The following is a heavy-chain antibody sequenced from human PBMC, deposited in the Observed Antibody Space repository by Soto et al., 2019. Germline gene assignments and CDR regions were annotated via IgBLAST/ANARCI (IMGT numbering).Heavy chain of an antibody. J-gene: IGHJ3*02. CDR2: INVNSGGT. D-gene: IGHD5-12*01. CDR1: GYTFTGYY. CDR3: AADHRWGSGYDLARDAFDI. Sequence: ASVKVSCKASGYTFTGYYMHWVRQAPGQGLEWMGWINVNSGGTNYAQKFQERVTITRDMSTSTAYMELSRLRSEDTAVYYCAADHRWGSGYDLARDAFDIWGQGTMVTVSS. V-gene: IGHV1-2*02.